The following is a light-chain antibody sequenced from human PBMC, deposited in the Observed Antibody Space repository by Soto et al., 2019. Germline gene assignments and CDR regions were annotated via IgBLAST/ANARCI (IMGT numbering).Light chain of an antibody. V-gene: IGKV3-15*01. Sequence: EIVMTQSPATLSVSPGERATLSCRASQSVSSKLAWYQQKPGQAPRLLIYGASTRATGIPARFSGSGSGTEFTLTISSLQSEDFAIYYCQQYNNWPPITFGQGTKVDIK. J-gene: IGKJ1*01. CDR1: QSVSSK. CDR2: GAS. CDR3: QQYNNWPPIT.